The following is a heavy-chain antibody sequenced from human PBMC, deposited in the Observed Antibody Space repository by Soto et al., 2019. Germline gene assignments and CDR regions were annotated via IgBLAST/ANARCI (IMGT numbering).Heavy chain of an antibody. CDR2: ISATGGGT. J-gene: IGHJ1*01. CDR1: GFKFSSYA. D-gene: IGHD3-3*01. CDR3: AKDRPAGGNYDFYFHF. Sequence: PGGPLRLSCAASGFKFSSYAMNWVRQAPGKGLEWVSLISATGGGTYYADSVKGRFTISRDNSDNTLYLQVHSLRAEDTAVYYCAKDRPAGGNYDFYFHFWGKGAQVTIAS. V-gene: IGHV3-23*01.